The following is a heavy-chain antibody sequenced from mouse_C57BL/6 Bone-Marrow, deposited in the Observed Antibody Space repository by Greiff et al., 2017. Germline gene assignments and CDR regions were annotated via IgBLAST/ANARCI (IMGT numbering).Heavy chain of an antibody. CDR1: GFTFTDYY. CDR3: AKPVVATPYAMDY. CDR2: VYPYNGGT. V-gene: IGHV1-36*01. Sequence: EVKLQESGPVLVKPGPSVKISCKASGFTFTDYYMHWVKQSHGKSLEWIGLVYPYNGGTSYNQKFKGKATLTVDTSSSTAYMELNSLTSEDSAVYYCAKPVVATPYAMDYWGQGTSVTVSS. D-gene: IGHD1-1*01. J-gene: IGHJ4*01.